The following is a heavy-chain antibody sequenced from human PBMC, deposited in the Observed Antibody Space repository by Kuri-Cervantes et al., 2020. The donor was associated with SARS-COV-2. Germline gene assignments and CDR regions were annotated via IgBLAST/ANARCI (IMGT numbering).Heavy chain of an antibody. CDR2: IIPIFGTA. V-gene: IGHV1-69*06. D-gene: IGHD3-22*01. CDR3: ASPRRNYYDSSGYYFWGFDY. Sequence: SVPVTCKASGGTFSSYAISWVRQAPGQGLEWMGGIIPIFGTANYAQKFQGRVTITADKSTSTAYMELSSLRSEDTAVYYCASPRRNYYDSSGYYFWGFDYWGQGTLVTVSS. J-gene: IGHJ4*02. CDR1: GGTFSSYA.